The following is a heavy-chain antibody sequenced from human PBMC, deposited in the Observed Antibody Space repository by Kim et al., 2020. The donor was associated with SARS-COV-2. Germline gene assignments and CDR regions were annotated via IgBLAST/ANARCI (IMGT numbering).Heavy chain of an antibody. D-gene: IGHD1-1*01. CDR1: GFTFSSYW. Sequence: GGSLRLSCAASGFTFSSYWMHWVRQAPGKGLVWVSRINSDWSSTSYADSVKGRFTISRDNAKNTLYLQMNSLRAEDTAVYYCARASGTYWDWFDPWGQGTLVTVSS. V-gene: IGHV3-74*01. CDR3: ARASGTYWDWFDP. CDR2: INSDWSST. J-gene: IGHJ5*02.